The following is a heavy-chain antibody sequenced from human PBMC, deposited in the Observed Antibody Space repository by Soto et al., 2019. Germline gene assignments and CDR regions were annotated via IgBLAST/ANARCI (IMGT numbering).Heavy chain of an antibody. D-gene: IGHD3-3*01. CDR3: ASGLGDGLTIFGVVIMAIDY. Sequence: GGSLRLSCAASGFTFSSYAMSWVRQAPGKGLEWVSAISGSGGSTYYADSVKGRFNISRDNSKNTLYLQMNSLRAEDTAVYYCASGLGDGLTIFGVVIMAIDYWGQGTLVTVSS. J-gene: IGHJ4*02. CDR1: GFTFSSYA. V-gene: IGHV3-23*01. CDR2: ISGSGGST.